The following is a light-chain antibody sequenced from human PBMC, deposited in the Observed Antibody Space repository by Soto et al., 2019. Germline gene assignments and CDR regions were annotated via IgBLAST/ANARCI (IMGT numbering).Light chain of an antibody. CDR2: SNN. Sequence: QPVLTQPPSASGTPGQRVIISCSGGRSNIGSNTVNWYQQLPGTAPKLLIYSNNERPSGVPDRFSGSKSGTSASLAISGLQSEDEADYYCAAWDDSLNGRVFGGGTKLTVL. J-gene: IGLJ3*02. CDR1: RSNIGSNT. V-gene: IGLV1-44*01. CDR3: AAWDDSLNGRV.